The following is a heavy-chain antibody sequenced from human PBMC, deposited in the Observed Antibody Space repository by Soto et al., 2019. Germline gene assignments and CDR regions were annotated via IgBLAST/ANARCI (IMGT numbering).Heavy chain of an antibody. V-gene: IGHV2-26*01. J-gene: IGHJ6*02. CDR3: ARILAWWEAKRWDYYYGKEV. Sequence: QVTLKESGPVLVKPTETLTLTCTVSGFSLSNARMGVSWIRQPPGKALEWLAHIFSNDEKSYSTSLKIRLTNSQATSQGQVVLTLGNMDPVDPAAYDWARILAWWEAKRWDYYYGKEVWGQGTTVAVSS. CDR1: GFSLSNARMG. D-gene: IGHD1-26*01. CDR2: IFSNDEK.